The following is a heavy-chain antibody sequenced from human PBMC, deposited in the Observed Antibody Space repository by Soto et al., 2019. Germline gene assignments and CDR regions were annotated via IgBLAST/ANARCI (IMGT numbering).Heavy chain of an antibody. CDR2: IYPGDSDT. D-gene: IGHD3-3*01. CDR3: ARRTYYDFWSGYYTQYYFDY. CDR1: GYSFTSYC. J-gene: IGHJ4*02. Sequence: PGESLKISCKGSGYSFTSYCIVWVRQMHGKGLEWMGIIYPGDSDTRYSPSFQGQVTISADKSISTAYLQWSSLKASDTAMYYCARRTYYDFWSGYYTQYYFDYWGQGTLVTVSS. V-gene: IGHV5-51*01.